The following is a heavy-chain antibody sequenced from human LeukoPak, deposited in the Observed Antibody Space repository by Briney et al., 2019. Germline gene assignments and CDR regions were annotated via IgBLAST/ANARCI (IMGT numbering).Heavy chain of an antibody. Sequence: KSGGSLRLSCAASGFTLSSYAMSWVRQAPGQRLEWVSSITSGSSYIYYADSVKGRFTISRDNAKSSLYLQMDSLRAEDTAVYYCARDPYSGNYGAYYYYMDVWGKGTTVTISS. D-gene: IGHD1-26*01. J-gene: IGHJ6*03. CDR1: GFTLSSYA. CDR2: ITSGSSYI. V-gene: IGHV3-21*01. CDR3: ARDPYSGNYGAYYYYMDV.